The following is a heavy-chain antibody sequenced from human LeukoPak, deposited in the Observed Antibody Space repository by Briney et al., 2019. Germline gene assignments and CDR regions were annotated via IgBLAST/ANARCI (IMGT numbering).Heavy chain of an antibody. CDR2: ISYDGSNK. CDR1: GFTFSSYG. D-gene: IGHD5-18*01. CDR3: PKDVSPGRRIRLRDY. Sequence: GGSLRPSCAASGFTFSSYGMHWVRQAPGKGLEWVAVISYDGSNKYYADSVKGRFTISRDNSKNTLYLQMNSLRAEDTAVYYCPKDVSPGRRIRLRDYWGQGTLVTVSS. J-gene: IGHJ4*02. V-gene: IGHV3-30*18.